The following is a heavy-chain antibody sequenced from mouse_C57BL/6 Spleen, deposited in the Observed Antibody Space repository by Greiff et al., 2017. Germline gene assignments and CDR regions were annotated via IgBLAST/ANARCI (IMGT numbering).Heavy chain of an antibody. CDR3: AREGRGYYFDY. J-gene: IGHJ2*01. V-gene: IGHV1-76*01. Sequence: QVQLQQSGAELVRPGASVKLSCKASGYTFTDYYINWVKQRPGQGLEWIARIYPGSGNTYYNEKFKGKATLTAEKSSSTAYMQLSSLTSEDSAVYFCAREGRGYYFDYWGQGTTLTVSS. D-gene: IGHD3-3*01. CDR1: GYTFTDYY. CDR2: IYPGSGNT.